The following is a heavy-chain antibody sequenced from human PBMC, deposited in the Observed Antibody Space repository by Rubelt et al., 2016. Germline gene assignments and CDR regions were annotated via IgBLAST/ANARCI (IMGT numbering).Heavy chain of an antibody. CDR3: ARGLRGPDF. D-gene: IGHD3-10*01. J-gene: IGHJ1*01. CDR2: ISQNGNKR. Sequence: QVQLVESGGGVVQPGRSLRLSCGASGSTFRNYAMYWVRQAPGKGLEWVALISQNGNKRFCAGAVKCRLTAVKDKATNTLHLQMDSLSVDDTAVYYCARGLRGPDFWGQGTVVTVSS. V-gene: IGHV3-30*04. CDR1: GSTFRNYA.